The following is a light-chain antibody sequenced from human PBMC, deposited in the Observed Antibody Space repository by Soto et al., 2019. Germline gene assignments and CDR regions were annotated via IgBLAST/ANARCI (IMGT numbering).Light chain of an antibody. CDR3: QQRSNWPT. V-gene: IGKV3-11*01. CDR1: QSISFY. J-gene: IGKJ5*01. CDR2: DAS. Sequence: EIVLTQSPATLSLSPGERATLSCRASQSISFYLTWYQHKPGQAPRVLIYDASNRATGIPARFSGSGYGTDFTLTISSLEPEDFAVYYCQQRSNWPTFGQGTRLEIK.